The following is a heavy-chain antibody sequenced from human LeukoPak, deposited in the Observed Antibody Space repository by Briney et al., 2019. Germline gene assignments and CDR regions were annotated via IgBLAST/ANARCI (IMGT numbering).Heavy chain of an antibody. CDR2: INPNSGGT. V-gene: IGHV1-2*06. Sequence: GASVKVSCKASGYTFTGYYIHWVRQAPGQGLEWMGRINPNSGGTNYAQKFQGRVTMTRDTSISTAYMELSRLRSDDTAVYYCAREMNYYDSSGYYLTYMDVWGKGTTVTVSS. CDR1: GYTFTGYY. D-gene: IGHD3-22*01. CDR3: AREMNYYDSSGYYLTYMDV. J-gene: IGHJ6*03.